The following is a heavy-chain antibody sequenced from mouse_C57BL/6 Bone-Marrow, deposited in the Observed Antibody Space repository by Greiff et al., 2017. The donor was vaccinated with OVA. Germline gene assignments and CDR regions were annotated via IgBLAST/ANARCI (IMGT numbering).Heavy chain of an antibody. CDR2: IDPSDSYT. CDR1: GYTFTSYW. V-gene: IGHV1-50*01. J-gene: IGHJ3*01. D-gene: IGHD1-1*01. Sequence: QVQLKQPGAELVKPGASVKLSCKASGYTFTSYWMQWVKQRPGQGLEWIGEIDPSDSYTNYNQKFKGKATLTVDTSSSTAYMQLSSLTSEDSAVYYCARSRDYYEVWFAYWGQGTLVTVSA. CDR3: ARSRDYYEVWFAY.